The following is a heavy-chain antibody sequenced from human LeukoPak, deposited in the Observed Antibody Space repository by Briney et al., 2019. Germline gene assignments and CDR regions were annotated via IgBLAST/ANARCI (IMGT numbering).Heavy chain of an antibody. CDR3: ARLASSSSRSVDY. D-gene: IGHD6-6*01. CDR1: GYSFTSYW. Sequence: GESLKISCKGSGYSFTSYWIGWVRQMPGKGLEWMGIIWPGDSDTRYSPSFHGQVTISADKSISTAYLQWSSLRASDSAMFYCARLASSSSRSVDYWGQGTLVTVSS. J-gene: IGHJ4*02. V-gene: IGHV5-51*01. CDR2: IWPGDSDT.